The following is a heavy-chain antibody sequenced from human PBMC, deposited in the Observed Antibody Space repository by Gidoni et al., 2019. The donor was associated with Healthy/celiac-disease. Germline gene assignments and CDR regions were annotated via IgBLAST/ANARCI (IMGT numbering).Heavy chain of an antibody. V-gene: IGHV3-33*01. Sequence: QVQLLKSGGGVVQPGRSLRLSCAASGFTFSSYGMHGVRQAPVKGLEWVAVIWYDGSNKDYADSVKGRFTISRDNSKNTLYLQMNSLRAEDTAVYYCAGSIAVAAPGYFDYWGQGTLVTVSS. J-gene: IGHJ4*02. CDR2: IWYDGSNK. CDR3: AGSIAVAAPGYFDY. CDR1: GFTFSSYG. D-gene: IGHD6-19*01.